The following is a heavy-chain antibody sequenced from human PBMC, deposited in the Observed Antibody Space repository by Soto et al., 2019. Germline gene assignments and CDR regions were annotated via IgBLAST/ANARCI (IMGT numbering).Heavy chain of an antibody. CDR3: ARVPTP. CDR2: IYHSGST. CDR1: GGSISSGGYS. V-gene: IGHV4-30-2*01. Sequence: QLQLQESGSGLVKPSQTLSLTCAVSGGSISSGGYSWSWIRQPPGKGLEWIGYIYHSGSTYYNPPHKRGITISVDRSKNQSSLKLSSVPAEHTAVYYCARVPTPWGQGTLVTVSS. J-gene: IGHJ5*02.